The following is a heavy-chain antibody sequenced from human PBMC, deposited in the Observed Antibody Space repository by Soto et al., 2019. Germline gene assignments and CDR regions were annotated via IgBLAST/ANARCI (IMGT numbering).Heavy chain of an antibody. CDR2: TSGSGGST. CDR1: GFTFSSYA. J-gene: IGHJ3*02. V-gene: IGHV3-23*01. D-gene: IGHD1-26*01. CDR3: AKRRKRNSGSHFLTDAFDI. Sequence: GSLRLSCAASGFTFSSYAMSWVRQAPGKGLEWVSATSGSGGSTYYADSVKGRFTISRDNPKNTLYLQMNSLRAEDTAVYYCAKRRKRNSGSHFLTDAFDIWGQGTMVTVSS.